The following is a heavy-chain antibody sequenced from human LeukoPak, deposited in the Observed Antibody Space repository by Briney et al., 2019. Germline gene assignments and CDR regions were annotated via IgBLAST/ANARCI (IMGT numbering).Heavy chain of an antibody. CDR1: GGSISSSSYY. Sequence: SETLSLTCTVSGGSISSSSYYWGWIRQPPGKGLEWIGSIYYSGSTYYNPPLKSRVTISVDTSKNQFSLKLSSVTAADTAVYYCARRRGYSSSWYEPWGQGTLVTVSS. D-gene: IGHD6-13*01. V-gene: IGHV4-39*01. CDR3: ARRRGYSSSWYEP. CDR2: IYYSGST. J-gene: IGHJ5*02.